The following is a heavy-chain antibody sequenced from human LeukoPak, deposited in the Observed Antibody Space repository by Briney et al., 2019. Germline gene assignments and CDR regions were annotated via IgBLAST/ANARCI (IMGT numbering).Heavy chain of an antibody. CDR2: IIPIFGTA. D-gene: IGHD3-16*01. CDR3: ARDLKGGAFDI. CDR1: GGTFSSYA. V-gene: IGHV1-69*05. Sequence: ASVKVSCKASGGTFSSYAISWVRRAPGQGLEWMGGIIPIFGTANYAQKFQGRVTITTDESTSTAYMELSSLRSEDTAVYYCARDLKGGAFDIWGQGTMVTVSS. J-gene: IGHJ3*02.